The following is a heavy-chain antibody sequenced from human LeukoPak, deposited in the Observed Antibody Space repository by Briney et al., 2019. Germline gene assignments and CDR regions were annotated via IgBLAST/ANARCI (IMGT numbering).Heavy chain of an antibody. J-gene: IGHJ3*02. CDR3: ARGSGYDGNAFDI. CDR1: GYTFTGYY. V-gene: IGHV1-2*02. D-gene: IGHD5-12*01. CDR2: INPNSGGT. Sequence: GASVKVSCKASGYTFTGYYMHWVRQAPGQGLEWMGWINPNSGGTNYAQKFQGRVTMTRDTSISTAYMELSRLRSDDTAVYYCARGSGYDGNAFDIWGQGTMVTVSS.